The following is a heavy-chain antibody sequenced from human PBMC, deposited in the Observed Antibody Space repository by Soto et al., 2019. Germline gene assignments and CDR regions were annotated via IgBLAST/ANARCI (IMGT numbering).Heavy chain of an antibody. CDR1: GFTFSSYS. V-gene: IGHV3-48*02. Sequence: GGSLRLSCAASGFTFSSYSMNWVRQAPGKGVEWVLYIISSSSTRCYADSVKGRCTISRDNAKNSLYLQMSSLRDEDTAVYYCARISSSSVWGQGTTVTVSS. CDR3: ARISSSSV. J-gene: IGHJ6*02. D-gene: IGHD6-13*01. CDR2: IISSSSTR.